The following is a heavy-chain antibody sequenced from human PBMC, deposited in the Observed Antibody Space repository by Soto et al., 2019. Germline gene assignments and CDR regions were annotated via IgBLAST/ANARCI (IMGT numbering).Heavy chain of an antibody. CDR3: AKDGFYYDSSGYYPTDAFDI. J-gene: IGHJ3*02. Sequence: GGSLRLSCAASGFTFIDYGMHWVRHSLGKGLEWVAAISNDGSYKYYADSVKGRFTISRDNSKNTVSLQVNSLRTEDTAMYYCAKDGFYYDSSGYYPTDAFDIWGQGTMVTVSS. CDR2: ISNDGSYK. V-gene: IGHV3-30*18. D-gene: IGHD3-22*01. CDR1: GFTFIDYG.